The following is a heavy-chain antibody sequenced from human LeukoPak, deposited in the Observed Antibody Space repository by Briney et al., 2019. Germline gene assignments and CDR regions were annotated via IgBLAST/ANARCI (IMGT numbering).Heavy chain of an antibody. J-gene: IGHJ5*02. V-gene: IGHV1-2*02. Sequence: ASVKVSCKASGYTFTGYYMHWVRQAPGQGLEWMGWINPNSGGTNYARKFQGRVTMTRDTSISTAYTELGRLRSDDTAVYYCARDPIRWLAKKYWFDPWGQGTLVTVSS. CDR2: INPNSGGT. CDR3: ARDPIRWLAKKYWFDP. CDR1: GYTFTGYY. D-gene: IGHD6-19*01.